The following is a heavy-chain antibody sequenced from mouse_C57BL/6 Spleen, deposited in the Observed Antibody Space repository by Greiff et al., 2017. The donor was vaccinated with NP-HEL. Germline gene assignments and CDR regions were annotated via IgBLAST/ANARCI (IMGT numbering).Heavy chain of an antibody. CDR2: INPNNGGT. CDR1: GYTFTDYN. CDR3: ARRGKYYSNYEYFDV. Sequence: EVQLQQSGPELVKPGASVKIPCKASGYTFTDYNMDWVKQSHGKSLEWIGDINPNNGGTIYNQKFKGKATLTVDKSSSTAYMELRSLTSEDTAVYYCARRGKYYSNYEYFDVWGTGTTVTVSS. V-gene: IGHV1-18*01. J-gene: IGHJ1*03. D-gene: IGHD2-5*01.